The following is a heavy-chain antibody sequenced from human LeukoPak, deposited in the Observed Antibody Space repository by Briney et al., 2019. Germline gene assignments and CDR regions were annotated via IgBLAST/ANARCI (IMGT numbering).Heavy chain of an antibody. V-gene: IGHV4-34*01. CDR3: ARGRNYVSDYYFDV. D-gene: IGHD1-7*01. J-gene: IGHJ6*03. Sequence: SETLSLTCAVYGVSLRGYYWSWIRQSPEKGLEWIGEISHEGDSIYNPSLKSRLTLSVDMSKNQFSLNLRSVTAADTAVYYCARGRNYVSDYYFDVWGKGTTVIVSS. CDR1: GVSLRGYY. CDR2: ISHEGDS.